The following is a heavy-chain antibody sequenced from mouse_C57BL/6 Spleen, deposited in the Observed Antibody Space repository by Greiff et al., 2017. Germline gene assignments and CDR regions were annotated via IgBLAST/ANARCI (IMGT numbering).Heavy chain of an antibody. CDR2: INPNYGTT. J-gene: IGHJ2*01. V-gene: IGHV1-39*01. CDR1: GYSFTDYT. CDR3: VYGSTFDY. Sequence: VQLQQSGPELVKPGASVKISCKASGYSFTDYTMNWVKQSPGKSLEWIGEINPNYGTTSYNQKFKGNATLTVDQSSSTAYMQLNSLTSEDSAVYYCVYGSTFDYWGQGTTVTVSS. D-gene: IGHD1-1*01.